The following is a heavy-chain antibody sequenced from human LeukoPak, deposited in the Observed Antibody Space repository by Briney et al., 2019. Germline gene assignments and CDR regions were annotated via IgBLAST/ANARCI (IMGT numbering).Heavy chain of an antibody. V-gene: IGHV3-53*01. J-gene: IGHJ4*02. Sequence: GGSLRLSCAASGFTVSSNYMNWVRQAPGKGLEWVSVIYSGGSTCYADSVKGRFTISRDNSKNTVYLQMNSLRVEDTAVYYCARGALYMYYFDYWGQGTLVTVSS. CDR3: ARGALYMYYFDY. CDR1: GFTVSSNY. D-gene: IGHD3-10*01. CDR2: IYSGGST.